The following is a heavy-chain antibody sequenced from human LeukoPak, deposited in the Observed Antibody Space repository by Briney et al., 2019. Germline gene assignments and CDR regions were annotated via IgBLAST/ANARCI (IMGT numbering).Heavy chain of an antibody. J-gene: IGHJ3*02. V-gene: IGHV3-48*03. D-gene: IGHD3-10*01. CDR1: GFTFSSYE. CDR2: ISSSGGTI. Sequence: SGGSLRLSCAASGFTFSSYEMNWVRQAPGKGLEWVSYISSSGGTIYYADSVKGRFIISRDNSKNTLFLQMSSLRAEDTAVYYCVKDYYGSGSLLGGAFNIWGQGTLVTVSS. CDR3: VKDYYGSGSLLGGAFNI.